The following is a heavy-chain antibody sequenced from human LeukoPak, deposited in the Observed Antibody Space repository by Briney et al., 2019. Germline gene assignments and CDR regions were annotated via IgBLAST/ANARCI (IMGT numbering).Heavy chain of an antibody. CDR2: MNPNSGNT. D-gene: IGHD5-18*01. CDR3: ARGQLWLYDAFDI. Sequence: ASVKVSCKASGGAFSDYAVNWVRQATGQGLEWMGWMNPNSGNTGYAQKFQGRVTMTRNTSISTAYMELSSLRSEDTAVYHCARGQLWLYDAFDIWGQGTMVTVSS. CDR1: GGAFSDYA. J-gene: IGHJ3*02. V-gene: IGHV1-8*02.